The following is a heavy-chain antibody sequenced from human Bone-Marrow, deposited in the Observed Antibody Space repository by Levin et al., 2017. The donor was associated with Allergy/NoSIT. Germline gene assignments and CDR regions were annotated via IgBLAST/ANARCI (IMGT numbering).Heavy chain of an antibody. J-gene: IGHJ6*02. V-gene: IGHV1-8*01. CDR2: MNPNSGNT. CDR1: GYTFTSYD. Sequence: ASVKVSCKASGYTFTSYDINWVRQATGQGLEWMGWMNPNSGNTGYAQKFQGRVTMTRNTSISTAYMELSSLRSEDTAVYYCARKALSGGPLREPFPLNYDFWSGYYRTYYYYGMDVWGQGTTVTVSS. D-gene: IGHD3-3*01. CDR3: ARKALSGGPLREPFPLNYDFWSGYYRTYYYYGMDV.